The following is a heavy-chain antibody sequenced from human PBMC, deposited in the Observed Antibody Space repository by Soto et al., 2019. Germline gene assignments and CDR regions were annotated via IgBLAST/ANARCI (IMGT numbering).Heavy chain of an antibody. D-gene: IGHD3-10*01. CDR1: GGTFSIYS. J-gene: IGHJ6*02. Sequence: GASVKVSCKASGGTFSIYSISWVRQAPGQGLEWMGGIIPIFGTANYAQKFQGRVTITADESTSTAYMELSSLRSEDTAVYYCARADFTMVRGGGYYYYGMDVWGQGTTVTVSS. CDR2: IIPIFGTA. CDR3: ARADFTMVRGGGYYYYGMDV. V-gene: IGHV1-69*13.